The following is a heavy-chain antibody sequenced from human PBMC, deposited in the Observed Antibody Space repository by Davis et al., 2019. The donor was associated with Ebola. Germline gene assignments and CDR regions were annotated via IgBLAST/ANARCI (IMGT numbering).Heavy chain of an antibody. D-gene: IGHD3-10*01. J-gene: IGHJ4*02. V-gene: IGHV2-5*02. Sequence: SGPTLVKPTHTLTLTCTFSGFSLRTSAVGVGWIRQPPGKALEWLALIYWDDDKRYRPFLKRRLTITKDTSKNQVVLTMTNMDPVDTATYYCAHRRREFSPDYFDYWGQGTLVTVSS. CDR1: GFSLRTSAVG. CDR3: AHRRREFSPDYFDY. CDR2: IYWDDDK.